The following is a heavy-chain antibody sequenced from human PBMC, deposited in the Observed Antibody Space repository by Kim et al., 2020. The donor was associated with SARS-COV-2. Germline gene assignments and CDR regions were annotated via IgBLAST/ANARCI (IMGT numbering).Heavy chain of an antibody. D-gene: IGHD6-19*01. Sequence: SETLSLTCAVSGGSISSSNWWSWVRQPPGKGLEWIGEIYHSGSTNYNPSLKSRVTISVDKSKNQFSLKLSSVTAADTAVYYCARGSSPAVAGYDYWGQGTLVTVSS. CDR2: IYHSGST. CDR1: GGSISSSNW. V-gene: IGHV4-4*02. CDR3: ARGSSPAVAGYDY. J-gene: IGHJ4*02.